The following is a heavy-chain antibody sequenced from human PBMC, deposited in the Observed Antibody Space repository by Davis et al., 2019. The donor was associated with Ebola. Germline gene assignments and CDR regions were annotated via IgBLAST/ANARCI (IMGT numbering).Heavy chain of an antibody. CDR3: ARERAVANFDY. D-gene: IGHD4-23*01. CDR1: GFTFSSYA. V-gene: IGHV3-23*01. CDR2: ISGSGGST. Sequence: GGSLRLSCAASGFTFSSYAMSWVRQAPGKGLEWVSAISGSGGSTYYADSVKGRFTISRDNAKNSLYLQMNSLRAEDTAVYYCARERAVANFDYWGQGTLVTVSS. J-gene: IGHJ4*02.